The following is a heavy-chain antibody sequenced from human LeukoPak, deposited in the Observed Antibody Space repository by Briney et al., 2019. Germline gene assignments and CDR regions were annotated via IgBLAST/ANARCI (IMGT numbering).Heavy chain of an antibody. Sequence: GESLKISCKGSGYSFTSYWIGWVRQMPGKGLEWMGIIYPGDSDTRYSPSFQGQVTFSADKSISTAYLQWSSLKASDTAMYYCARQEGDYYDSSGYPHDAFDIWGQGTMVTVSS. V-gene: IGHV5-51*01. D-gene: IGHD3-22*01. CDR1: GYSFTSYW. CDR2: IYPGDSDT. J-gene: IGHJ3*02. CDR3: ARQEGDYYDSSGYPHDAFDI.